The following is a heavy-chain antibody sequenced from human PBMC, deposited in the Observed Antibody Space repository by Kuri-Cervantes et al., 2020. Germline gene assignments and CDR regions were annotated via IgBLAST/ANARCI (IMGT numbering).Heavy chain of an antibody. Sequence: CAASGLTFSNYAMSWVRQAPGKGLEWVAVISYDGSNKYYADSVKGRFTISRDNSKNTLYLQMNSLRVEDTAVYYCAKEGYVWGRAIDYWGQGTLVTVSS. V-gene: IGHV3-30-3*01. CDR1: GLTFSNYA. J-gene: IGHJ4*02. CDR2: ISYDGSNK. D-gene: IGHD3-16*01. CDR3: AKEGYVWGRAIDY.